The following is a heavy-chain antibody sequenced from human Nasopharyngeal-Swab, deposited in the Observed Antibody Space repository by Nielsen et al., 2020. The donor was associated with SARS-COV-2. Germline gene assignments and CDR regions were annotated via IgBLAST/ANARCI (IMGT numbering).Heavy chain of an antibody. D-gene: IGHD3/OR15-3a*01. CDR1: GYSFTSYW. CDR2: IDPSGSYT. J-gene: IGHJ6*02. Sequence: GGSLRLSCKGSGYSFTSYWISWVRQMPGKGLEWMGRIDPSGSYTNYSPSFQGHVTISADKSISTAYLQWSSLKASDTAMYYCARAGLPDTYYYYYGMDVWGQGTTVTVSS. V-gene: IGHV5-10-1*01. CDR3: ARAGLPDTYYYYYGMDV.